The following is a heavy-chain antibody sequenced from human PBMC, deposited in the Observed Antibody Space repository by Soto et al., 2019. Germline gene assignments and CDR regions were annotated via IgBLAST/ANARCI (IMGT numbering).Heavy chain of an antibody. CDR1: GFTFSQHD. D-gene: IGHD2-8*02. V-gene: IGHV3-33*01. Sequence: QVQLVESGGGVVQPGRSLRLSCAASGFTFSQHDMHWVRQAPGKGLEWVAVIWFDGSNENYADSVKGRFSISRDSFNNTLYLQMSSLGAEDTAVYYCAREGCLGTGGLDYWGQGSLVTVSS. CDR2: IWFDGSNE. J-gene: IGHJ4*02. CDR3: AREGCLGTGGLDY.